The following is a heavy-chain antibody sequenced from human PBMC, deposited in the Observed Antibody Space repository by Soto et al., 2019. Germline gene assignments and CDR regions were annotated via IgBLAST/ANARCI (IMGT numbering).Heavy chain of an antibody. V-gene: IGHV1-69*06. Sequence: QVQLVQSGAEVKKPGSSVKVSCKASGGTFSSYAISWVRQAPGQGLEWMGGIIPIFGTANYAQKFQGRVTINADKSTSTAYMELSSLRSEDTAVYYCARGVVVAAMEYYYYYGMDVWGQGTTVTVSS. CDR1: GGTFSSYA. CDR2: IIPIFGTA. J-gene: IGHJ6*02. D-gene: IGHD2-15*01. CDR3: ARGVVVAAMEYYYYYGMDV.